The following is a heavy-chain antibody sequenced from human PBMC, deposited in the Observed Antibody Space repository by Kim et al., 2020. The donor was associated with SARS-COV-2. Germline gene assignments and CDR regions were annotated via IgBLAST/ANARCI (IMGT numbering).Heavy chain of an antibody. J-gene: IGHJ6*02. Sequence: GESLKISCKGSGYSFTSYWISWVRQMPGKGLEWMGRIDPSDSYTNYSPSFQGHVTISADKSISTAYLQWSSLKASDTAMYYCARPESYPPYYYYGMDVWGQGTTVTVSS. CDR2: IDPSDSYT. CDR3: ARPESYPPYYYYGMDV. CDR1: GYSFTSYW. V-gene: IGHV5-10-1*01.